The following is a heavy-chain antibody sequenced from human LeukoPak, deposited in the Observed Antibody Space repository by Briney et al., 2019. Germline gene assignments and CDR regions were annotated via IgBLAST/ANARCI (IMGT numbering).Heavy chain of an antibody. Sequence: PGGSLRLSCAASGFTVSSNYMSWVRQAPGKGLEWVSAISGSGGSTYYADSVKGRFTISRDNSKNTLYLQMNSLRAEDTAVYYCASTAGSADYGDGGEDYWGQGTLVTVSS. V-gene: IGHV3-23*01. CDR1: GFTVSSNY. D-gene: IGHD4-17*01. CDR3: ASTAGSADYGDGGEDY. J-gene: IGHJ4*02. CDR2: ISGSGGST.